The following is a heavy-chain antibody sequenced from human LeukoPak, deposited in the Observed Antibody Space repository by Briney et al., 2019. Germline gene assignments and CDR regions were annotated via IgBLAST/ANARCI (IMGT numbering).Heavy chain of an antibody. D-gene: IGHD6-19*01. Sequence: GASVKVSCKASGYTFTGYYMHWVRQAPGQGLEWMGWINPNSGGTNYAQKFQGWVTMTRDTSISTAYMELSRLRSDDTAVYYCARGHLSRYSSGTFDYWGQGTLVTVSS. V-gene: IGHV1-2*04. CDR2: INPNSGGT. CDR1: GYTFTGYY. J-gene: IGHJ4*02. CDR3: ARGHLSRYSSGTFDY.